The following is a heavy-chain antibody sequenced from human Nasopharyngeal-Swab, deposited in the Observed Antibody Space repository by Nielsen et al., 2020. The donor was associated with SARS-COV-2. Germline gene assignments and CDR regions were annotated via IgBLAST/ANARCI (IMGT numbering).Heavy chain of an antibody. CDR3: AKDLSSSSLWYLDL. V-gene: IGHV3-23*01. CDR2: ISGSDGST. D-gene: IGHD6-13*01. J-gene: IGHJ2*01. CDR1: GFTFRSYA. Sequence: GESLKISCEASGFTFRSYAMSWVGQAPGKGLEWVSGISGSDGSTFYADSVKGRFTISRDNSKSTLYLQMNSLRAEDTALYYCAKDLSSSSLWYLDLWGRSTLVTISS.